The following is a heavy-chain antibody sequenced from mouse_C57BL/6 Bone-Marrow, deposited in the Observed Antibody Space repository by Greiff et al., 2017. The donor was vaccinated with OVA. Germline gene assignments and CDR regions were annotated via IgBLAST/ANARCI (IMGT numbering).Heavy chain of an antibody. CDR3: KRGGYIPYYYYAMDY. Sequence: QVQLQQSGAELVRPGASVTLSCKASGYTFTDYEMHWVKQTPVHGLEWIGAIDPETGGTAYNQKFKGKAILTADKSSSTAYMELRSLTSEDSAVYYCKRGGYIPYYYYAMDYWGQGTSVTVSS. J-gene: IGHJ4*01. V-gene: IGHV1-15*01. D-gene: IGHD3-1*01. CDR2: IDPETGGT. CDR1: GYTFTDYE.